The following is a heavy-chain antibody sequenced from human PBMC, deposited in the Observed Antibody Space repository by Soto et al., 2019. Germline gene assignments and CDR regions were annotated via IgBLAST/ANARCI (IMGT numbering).Heavy chain of an antibody. Sequence: LSLTCTVSGGSISSSSYYWGWIRQPPGKGLEWIGSIYYSGSTYYNPSLKSRVTISVDTSKNQFSLKLSSVTAADTAVYYCARGGPYCSSTSCYRGKLHWFDPWGQGTQVTVSS. CDR1: GGSISSSSYY. CDR2: IYYSGST. J-gene: IGHJ5*02. V-gene: IGHV4-39*01. D-gene: IGHD2-2*01. CDR3: ARGGPYCSSTSCYRGKLHWFDP.